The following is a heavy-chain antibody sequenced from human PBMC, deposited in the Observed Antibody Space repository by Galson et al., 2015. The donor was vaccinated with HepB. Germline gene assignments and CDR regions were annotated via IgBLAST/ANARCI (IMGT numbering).Heavy chain of an antibody. CDR3: ARDTDYYGSGSYPRIPYYYYYYGMDV. J-gene: IGHJ6*02. CDR1: GYTFTSYG. CDR2: ISAYNGNT. V-gene: IGHV1-18*04. Sequence: SVKASCKASGYTFTSYGISWVRQAPGQGLEWMGWISAYNGNTNYAQKLQGRVTMTTDTSTSTAYMELRSLRSDDTAVYYCARDTDYYGSGSYPRIPYYYYYYGMDVWGQGTTVTVSS. D-gene: IGHD3-10*01.